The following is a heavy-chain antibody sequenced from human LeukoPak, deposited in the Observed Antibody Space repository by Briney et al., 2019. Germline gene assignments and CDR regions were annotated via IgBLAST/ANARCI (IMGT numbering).Heavy chain of an antibody. CDR1: GFTFNNYA. V-gene: IGHV3-23*01. D-gene: IGHD3-10*01. J-gene: IGHJ4*02. CDR3: ASAVVRAREIH. CDR2: ISGSGTST. Sequence: GGSLRLSCAASGFTFNNYAMSWVRKPPGKGQELVSAISGSGTSTYYADSSKGRCTISRDNSNSTLFVQMNSLITEDAAVYYCASAVVRAREIHWGQGTLVTVSS.